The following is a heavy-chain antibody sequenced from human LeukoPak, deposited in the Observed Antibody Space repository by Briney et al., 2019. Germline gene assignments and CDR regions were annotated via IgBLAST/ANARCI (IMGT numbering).Heavy chain of an antibody. J-gene: IGHJ4*02. D-gene: IGHD3-16*01. V-gene: IGHV3-23*01. CDR1: GFTFSNSA. CDR3: AVVLRLGESC. Sequence: PGGSLRLSCAASGFTFSNSAMNGVRQSPGKGRGWVSGIGDSGIGIYFAGSVKGRFTVSRDKSKNTLYLQMYSLRAEDSVVYYWAVVLRLGESCGGQGTLVSVSS. CDR2: IGDSGIGI.